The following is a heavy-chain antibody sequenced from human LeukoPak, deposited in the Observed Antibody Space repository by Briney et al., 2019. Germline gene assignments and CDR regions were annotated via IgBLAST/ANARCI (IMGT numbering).Heavy chain of an antibody. V-gene: IGHV3-74*01. Sequence: PGGSLRLSCAASGFTSSSYWMHWVRQVPGKGLVWVSRINSDGSSTSYADSVKGRFTISRDNAENTLYLQMNSLRVEDTAVYYCATGSSTYFDHWGQGSLVTVSS. CDR2: INSDGSST. J-gene: IGHJ4*02. CDR3: ATGSSTYFDH. CDR1: GFTSSSYW. D-gene: IGHD3/OR15-3a*01.